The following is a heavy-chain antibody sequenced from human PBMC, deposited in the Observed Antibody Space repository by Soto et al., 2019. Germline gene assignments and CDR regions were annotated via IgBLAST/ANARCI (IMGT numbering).Heavy chain of an antibody. CDR3: ARERYQVISDGMDV. CDR2: INPETGGT. V-gene: IGHV1-2*02. Sequence: QVQLVQSGADVKTPGASVRVSCKASGYTFTGYYVHWVREAPGQGLEWMGWINPETGGTSYAQKLQGRVTLSRDTSIKTAYLELSRLRFDDAAVYFCARERYQVISDGMDVWGQGTTVTVSS. D-gene: IGHD2-2*01. CDR1: GYTFTGYY. J-gene: IGHJ6*02.